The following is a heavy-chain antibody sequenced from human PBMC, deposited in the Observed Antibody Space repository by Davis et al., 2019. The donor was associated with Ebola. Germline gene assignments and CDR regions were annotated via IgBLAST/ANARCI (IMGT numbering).Heavy chain of an antibody. CDR3: ARDPDSFDY. CDR2: IKQDGSEK. CDR1: GFTFSSYW. V-gene: IGHV3-7*03. D-gene: IGHD3-22*01. Sequence: GRSLRLSCAASGFTFSSYWMSWVRQAPGKGLEWVANIKQDGSEKYYVDSVKGRFTISRDNAKNSLSLQMNSLRVEDTAVYYCARDPDSFDYWGQGTLVTVSS. J-gene: IGHJ4*02.